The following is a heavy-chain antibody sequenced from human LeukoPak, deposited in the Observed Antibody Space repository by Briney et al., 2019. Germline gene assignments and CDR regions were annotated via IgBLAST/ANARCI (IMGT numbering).Heavy chain of an antibody. J-gene: IGHJ6*02. D-gene: IGHD3-22*01. Sequence: GASVKVSCKASGYTFTKYAMNWVRQAPGQGLEWMGWINTNTGNPTYAQGFTGRFVFSLDTSVSTAYLEISSLKAEDTAVYYCARDLFYYDDSAYYRVRRDYYYGMNVWGQGTTVTVSS. CDR3: ARDLFYYDDSAYYRVRRDYYYGMNV. CDR2: INTNTGNP. V-gene: IGHV7-4-1*02. CDR1: GYTFTKYA.